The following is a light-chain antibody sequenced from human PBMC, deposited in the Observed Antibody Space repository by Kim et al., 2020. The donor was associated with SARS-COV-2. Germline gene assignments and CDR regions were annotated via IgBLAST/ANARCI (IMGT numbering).Light chain of an antibody. Sequence: ALGQPVSITCHGDSLRIYHATWYQQQSGPAPVVVIYGKTNRPSGIPDRFSGSSSGNTASLTITGAQEEDEADYYCNSRDSSGDHWVFGGGTQLTVL. V-gene: IGLV3-19*01. CDR3: NSRDSSGDHWV. J-gene: IGLJ3*02. CDR1: SLRIYH. CDR2: GKT.